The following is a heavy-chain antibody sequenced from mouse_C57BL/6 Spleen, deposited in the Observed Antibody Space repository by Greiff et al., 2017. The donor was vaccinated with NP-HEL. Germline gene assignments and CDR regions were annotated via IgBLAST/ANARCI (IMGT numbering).Heavy chain of an antibody. D-gene: IGHD1-1*02. CDR2: INPGSGGT. CDR1: GYAFTNYL. J-gene: IGHJ4*01. Sequence: QVQLKQSGAELVRPGTSVKVSCKASGYAFTNYLIEWVKQRPGQGLEWIGVINPGSGGTNYNEKFKGKATLTADKASSTAYMQLSSLTSEDSAVYFCARFYGPYAMDDWGQGTSVTVSS. V-gene: IGHV1-54*01. CDR3: ARFYGPYAMDD.